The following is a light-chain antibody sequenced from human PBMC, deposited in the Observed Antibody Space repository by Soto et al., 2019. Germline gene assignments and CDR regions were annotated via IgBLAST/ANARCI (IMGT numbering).Light chain of an antibody. CDR3: QQYHWAPDT. V-gene: IGKV3-15*01. CDR1: QSVRDD. Sequence: EIVLTQSPATLSVSPGERATLSCRADQSVRDDLAWYQQKPGQAPRLLFYGVSTRATGIPVRFSASGSGTEFTLTISSLQSEDFAMYYCQQYHWAPDTFGQGTRLEMK. J-gene: IGKJ5*01. CDR2: GVS.